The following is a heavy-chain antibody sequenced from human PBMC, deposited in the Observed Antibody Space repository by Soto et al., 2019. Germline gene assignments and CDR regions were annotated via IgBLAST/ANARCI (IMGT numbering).Heavy chain of an antibody. Sequence: QVQLVESGGGVVQPGRSLRLSCAASGFTFSMYGIHWVRQAPGKGLEWVAVLSYDGSSEYYADSVKGRFTISRDNFKSKMYLQKSSLRTEDTAVYYCENDAPNPPRFYYTLDVWGHGTTVTVSS. CDR1: GFTFSMYG. J-gene: IGHJ6*02. V-gene: IGHV3-30*18. CDR3: ENDAPNPPRFYYTLDV. CDR2: LSYDGSSE.